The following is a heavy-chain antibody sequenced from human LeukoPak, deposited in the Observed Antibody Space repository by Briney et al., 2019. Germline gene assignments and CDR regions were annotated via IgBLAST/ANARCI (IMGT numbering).Heavy chain of an antibody. D-gene: IGHD1-14*01. CDR1: GFTFSDYY. V-gene: IGHV3-11*01. Sequence: PGGSLRLSCAASGFTFSDYYMSWIRQAPGKGLEWVSYISSSGSTIYYADSVKGRFTISRDNAKNSLYLQMNSLRAEDTAVYYCARDPESSSDAFDIWAKGQWSPSLQ. CDR2: ISSSGSTI. CDR3: ARDPESSSDAFDI. J-gene: IGHJ3*02.